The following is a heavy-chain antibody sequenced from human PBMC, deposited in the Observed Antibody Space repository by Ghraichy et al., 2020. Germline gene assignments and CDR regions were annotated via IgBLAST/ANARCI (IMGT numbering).Heavy chain of an antibody. CDR2: IKQDGSEK. CDR3: ARDRYYDSSGYSRGYYGMDV. V-gene: IGHV3-7*01. Sequence: GESLRLSCAASGFTFSSYWMSWVRQAPGKGLEWVANIKQDGSEKYYVDSVKGRFTISRDNAKNSLYLQMNSLRAEDTAVYYCARDRYYDSSGYSRGYYGMDVWGQGTTVTVSS. J-gene: IGHJ6*02. D-gene: IGHD3-22*01. CDR1: GFTFSSYW.